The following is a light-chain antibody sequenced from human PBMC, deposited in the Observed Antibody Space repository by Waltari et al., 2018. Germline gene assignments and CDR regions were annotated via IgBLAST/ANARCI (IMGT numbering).Light chain of an antibody. Sequence: QSALTQPPSASGSPGQSVTISCTGPSSDVGGYNYVSWYHQLPGKAPKLMISEVTKRPSGVPDRFSGSKSGNTASLTVSGLQTEDEADYYCSSYAGSINPYVFGSGTRVTVL. J-gene: IGLJ1*01. V-gene: IGLV2-8*01. CDR1: SSDVGGYNY. CDR2: EVT. CDR3: SSYAGSINPYV.